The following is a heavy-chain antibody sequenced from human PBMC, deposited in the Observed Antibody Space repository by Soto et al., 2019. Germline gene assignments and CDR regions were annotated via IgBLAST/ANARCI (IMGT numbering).Heavy chain of an antibody. D-gene: IGHD5-18*01. Sequence: QVQLVQSGAEVKKPGSSVKVSCKASGGTFSSYAISWVRQAPGQGLEWMGGIIPIFGTANYAQKFQGRVTITADESTSTAYMELSSLRSEDTAVYYCARDPTPQLWSPEGAFDIWGQGTMVTVSS. CDR1: GGTFSSYA. J-gene: IGHJ3*02. CDR2: IIPIFGTA. V-gene: IGHV1-69*01. CDR3: ARDPTPQLWSPEGAFDI.